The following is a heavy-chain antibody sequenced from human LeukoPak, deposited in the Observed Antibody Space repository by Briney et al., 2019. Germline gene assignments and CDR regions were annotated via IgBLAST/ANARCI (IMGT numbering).Heavy chain of an antibody. V-gene: IGHV4-31*03. CDR3: ARTPYYDFWSGYFGAFDI. J-gene: IGHJ3*02. CDR1: GGSISSGGYY. CDR2: IYYSGST. Sequence: PSETLSLTCTVSGGSISSGGYYWSWTRQHPGKGLEWIGYIYYSGSTYYNPSLKSRVTISVDTSKNQFSLKLSSVTAADTAVYYCARTPYYDFWSGYFGAFDIWGQGTMVTVSS. D-gene: IGHD3-3*01.